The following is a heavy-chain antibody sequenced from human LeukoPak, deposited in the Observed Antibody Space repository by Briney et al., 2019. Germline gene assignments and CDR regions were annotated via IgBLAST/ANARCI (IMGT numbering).Heavy chain of an antibody. CDR1: GYTFTGYY. CDR2: INPNSGGT. CDR3: ARMRYCTNGVCYLNPRFDP. Sequence: GASVKVSCKASGYTFTGYYMHWVRQAPGQGLEWMGWINPNSGGTNYAQKFQGRVTMTRDTSISTAYMELSRLRSDDTAVYYCARMRYCTNGVCYLNPRFDPWGQGTLVTVSS. J-gene: IGHJ5*02. V-gene: IGHV1-2*02. D-gene: IGHD2-8*01.